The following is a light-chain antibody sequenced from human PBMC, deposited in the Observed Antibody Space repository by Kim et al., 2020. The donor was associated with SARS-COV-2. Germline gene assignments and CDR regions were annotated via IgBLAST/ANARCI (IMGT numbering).Light chain of an antibody. CDR1: HSVGRT. CDR3: QQYDDWLPWT. CDR2: DAS. Sequence: QGERAPFSCRASHSVGRTVACYQQKAGQGPRLLSHDASTRATGIPARFSGSGSGTEFTLTISSLQSEDLAVYYGQQYDDWLPWTFGQGTKVEIK. J-gene: IGKJ1*01. V-gene: IGKV3-15*01.